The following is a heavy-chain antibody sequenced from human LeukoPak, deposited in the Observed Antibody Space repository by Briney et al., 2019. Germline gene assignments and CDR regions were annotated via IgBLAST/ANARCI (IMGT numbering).Heavy chain of an antibody. CDR2: IYYSGST. Sequence: SETLSLTCTVSGGSISSSCYYWGWIRQPPGKGLEWIGSIYYSGSTYYNPSLKSRVTISVDTSKNQFSLKLSSVTAADTAVYYCASVVRFLEWSGYYYYGMDVWGQGTTVTVSS. V-gene: IGHV4-39*01. CDR3: ASVVRFLEWSGYYYYGMDV. D-gene: IGHD3-3*01. CDR1: GGSISSSCYY. J-gene: IGHJ6*02.